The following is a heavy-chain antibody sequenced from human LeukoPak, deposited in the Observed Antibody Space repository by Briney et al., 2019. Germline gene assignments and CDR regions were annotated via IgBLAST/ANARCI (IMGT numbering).Heavy chain of an antibody. V-gene: IGHV1-69*05. CDR1: GGSFKTYP. D-gene: IGHD2-8*01. J-gene: IGHJ4*02. CDR2: IIPIFGTA. Sequence: ASVKVSCKASGGSFKTYPISWVRQAPGQGLEWMGGIIPIFGTANYAQKFQGRVTITTDESTSTAYMELSSLRSEDTAVYYCARGRALGVCSYFDYWGQGTLVTASS. CDR3: ARGRALGVCSYFDY.